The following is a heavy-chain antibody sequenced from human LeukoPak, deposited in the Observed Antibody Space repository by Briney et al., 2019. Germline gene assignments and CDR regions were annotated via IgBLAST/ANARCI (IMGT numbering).Heavy chain of an antibody. D-gene: IGHD3-22*01. J-gene: IGHJ4*02. Sequence: PGGSLRLSCAASGFTFSSYGMRWVRQAPGKGLEWVAVISYDGSNKYYADSVKGRFTISRDNSKNTLYLQMNSLRAEDTAVYYCANSDSSGFPLDYWGQGTLVTVSS. CDR2: ISYDGSNK. V-gene: IGHV3-30*18. CDR3: ANSDSSGFPLDY. CDR1: GFTFSSYG.